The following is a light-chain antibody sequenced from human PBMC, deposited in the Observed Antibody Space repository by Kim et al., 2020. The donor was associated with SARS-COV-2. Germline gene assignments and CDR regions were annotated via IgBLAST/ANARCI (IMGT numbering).Light chain of an antibody. Sequence: SASVGDRVTIPCRASQSISSYLNWYRQKPGKAPNILIYAASSLQSGVPSRFSGSGSGTDFTLTITSLQPEDFATYYCQQSYSTPYTFGQGTKLEI. CDR1: QSISSY. CDR2: AAS. V-gene: IGKV1-39*01. CDR3: QQSYSTPYT. J-gene: IGKJ2*01.